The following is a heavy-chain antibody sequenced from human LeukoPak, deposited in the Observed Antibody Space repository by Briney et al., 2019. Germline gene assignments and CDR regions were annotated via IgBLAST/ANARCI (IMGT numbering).Heavy chain of an antibody. V-gene: IGHV4-39*01. CDR3: ARQERRDASPKGAFDI. D-gene: IGHD5-24*01. CDR2: FPYSGNT. Sequence: PETLSLTCTVSGGSISSADHCWGWIRQPPGKGLEWIGSFPYSGNTYYNPSLRSRVAISVDTSKNQFSLKLTSVTAADTAVYSCARQERRDASPKGAFDIWGQGTMVTVSS. J-gene: IGHJ3*02. CDR1: GGSISSADHC.